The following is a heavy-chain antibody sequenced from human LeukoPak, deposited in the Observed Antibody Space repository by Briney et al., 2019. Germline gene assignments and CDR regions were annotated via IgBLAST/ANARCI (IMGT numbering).Heavy chain of an antibody. Sequence: SSETLSLTGAVYGGSFSGYYWSWIRQPPGKGLEWIGEINHSGSTNHNPSLKSRVTISVDTSKNQFSLKLSSVTAADTAVYYCAREADIVLMVYAIGGSNWFDPWGQGTLVTVSS. J-gene: IGHJ5*02. CDR2: INHSGST. D-gene: IGHD2-8*01. CDR1: GGSFSGYY. V-gene: IGHV4-34*01. CDR3: AREADIVLMVYAIGGSNWFDP.